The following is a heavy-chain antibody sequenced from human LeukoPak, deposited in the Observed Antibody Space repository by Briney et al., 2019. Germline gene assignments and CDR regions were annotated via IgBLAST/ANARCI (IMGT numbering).Heavy chain of an antibody. CDR1: GGSISSRSYY. CDR2: IYYSGST. D-gene: IGHD6-13*01. V-gene: IGHV4-39*01. CDR3: AQEIAATGLDY. Sequence: MPSETLSLTCTVSGGSISSRSYYWGWIRQPPGKGLEWIGSIYYSGSTYYNPSLKSRVTISVDTSNNQFSLQLSSVTAADTAVYYCAQEIAATGLDYWGQGTLVTVSS. J-gene: IGHJ4*02.